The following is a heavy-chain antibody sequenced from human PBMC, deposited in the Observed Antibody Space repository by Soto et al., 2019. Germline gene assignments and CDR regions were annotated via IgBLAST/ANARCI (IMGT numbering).Heavy chain of an antibody. V-gene: IGHV3-23*01. CDR3: ANRNYYAISGYTYPYFDF. CDR1: GITFSNYD. CDR2: ISGSGAST. Sequence: EVQLLESGGGLVQPGGPLRLSCAASGITFSNYDMTWVRQAPGKGLDWVSTISGSGASTYYADSVKGRFTISRDNSKNTVYLQMNSLRVEDTAVYYCANRNYYAISGYTYPYFDFWGQGSLVTVSS. J-gene: IGHJ4*02. D-gene: IGHD3-22*01.